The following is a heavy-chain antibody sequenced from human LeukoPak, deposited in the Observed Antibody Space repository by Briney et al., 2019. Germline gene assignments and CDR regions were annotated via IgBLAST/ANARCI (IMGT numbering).Heavy chain of an antibody. CDR2: ISHSGST. CDR1: GASISSYN. D-gene: IGHD3-10*01. CDR3: ARGYDSGIYGWFDP. V-gene: IGHV4-59*01. J-gene: IGHJ5*02. Sequence: SEPLSFTCIVAGASISSYNWIWLRQPPGKGLEGIGHISHSGSTNYNPSLQSRVTISVDTSKKQFSLRLNSVTAADTALYYCARGYDSGIYGWFDPWGQGTLVTVSS.